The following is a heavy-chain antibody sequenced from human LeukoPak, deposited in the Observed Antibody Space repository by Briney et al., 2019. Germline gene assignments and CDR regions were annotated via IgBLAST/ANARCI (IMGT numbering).Heavy chain of an antibody. V-gene: IGHV3-7*01. Sequence: AXGXGLEWVANIRQDGDEKHYVDSVKGRLTISRDNAKNSVYLQMTSLRAEDTAVYFCAREGDTSPGLDYWGQGALVTVSS. CDR2: IRQDGDEK. J-gene: IGHJ4*02. CDR3: AREGDTSPGLDY.